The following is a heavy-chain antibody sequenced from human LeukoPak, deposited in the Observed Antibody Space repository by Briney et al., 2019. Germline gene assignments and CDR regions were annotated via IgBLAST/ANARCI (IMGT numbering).Heavy chain of an antibody. J-gene: IGHJ4*02. D-gene: IGHD2-21*02. V-gene: IGHV4-39*01. Sequence: PSETLSLTCTVSGGSISSSSYYWGWIRQPPGKGLEWIGSIYYSGSTYYNPSLKSRVTISVDTSKNQFSLKLSSVTAADTAVYYCARLCGGDCSGLMDWGQGTLVTVSS. CDR3: ARLCGGDCSGLMD. CDR1: GGSISSSSYY. CDR2: IYYSGST.